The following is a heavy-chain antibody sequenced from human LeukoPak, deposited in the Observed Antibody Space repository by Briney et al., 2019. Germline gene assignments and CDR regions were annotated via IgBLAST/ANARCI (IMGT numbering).Heavy chain of an antibody. D-gene: IGHD6-6*01. Sequence: ASVKVSCKASGRTFTSYYMHWVRQAPGQGLEWMGIINPSGGSTSYAQKFQGRVTMTRDTSTSTVYMELSSLRSEDTAVYYCARGHSSSSGPDPTEDFDYWGQGTLVTVSS. J-gene: IGHJ4*02. V-gene: IGHV1-46*01. CDR3: ARGHSSSSGPDPTEDFDY. CDR2: INPSGGST. CDR1: GRTFTSYY.